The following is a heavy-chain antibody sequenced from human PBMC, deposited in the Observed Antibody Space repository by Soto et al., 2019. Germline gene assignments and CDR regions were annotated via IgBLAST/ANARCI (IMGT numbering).Heavy chain of an antibody. D-gene: IGHD3-16*01. J-gene: IGHJ5*02. V-gene: IGHV4-30-4*01. CDR3: ARGSELRFGGGQMNWFDP. Sequence: ASETLSLTCTVSGGSISSGDYYWSWIRQPPGKGLEWIGYIYYSGSTYYNPSLKSRVTISVDTSKNQFSLKLSSVTAADTAVYYCARGSELRFGGGQMNWFDPWGQGTLVTVSS. CDR1: GGSISSGDYY. CDR2: IYYSGST.